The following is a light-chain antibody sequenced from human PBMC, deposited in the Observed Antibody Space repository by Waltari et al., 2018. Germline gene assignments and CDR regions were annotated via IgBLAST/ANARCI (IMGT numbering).Light chain of an antibody. CDR3: QQLHAYPLS. CDR1: QVISSH. CDR2: AAS. Sequence: DIQLTQSPSFLSASVGDRVTITCRASQVISSHLAWYQQEPGKAPKLLIYAASTLQTGVPSRFSSSGSGTEFTLRISSLQPEDFGSYYCQQLHAYPLSFGGGTKVEIK. V-gene: IGKV1-9*01. J-gene: IGKJ4*01.